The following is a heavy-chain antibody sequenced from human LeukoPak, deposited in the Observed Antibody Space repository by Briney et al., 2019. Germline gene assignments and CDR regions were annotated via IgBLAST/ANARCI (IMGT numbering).Heavy chain of an antibody. V-gene: IGHV3-33*06. D-gene: IGHD5-18*01. CDR1: GFTFSSYG. CDR2: IWYDGNNK. CDR3: AKARYSYGPDAFDI. J-gene: IGHJ3*02. Sequence: GGSLRLSCAASGFTFSSYGMHWVRQAPGKGLEWVAVIWYDGNNKYYADSVKGRFTISRDNSKNTLYLQMNSLRAEDTAVYYCAKARYSYGPDAFDIWGQGTMVTVSS.